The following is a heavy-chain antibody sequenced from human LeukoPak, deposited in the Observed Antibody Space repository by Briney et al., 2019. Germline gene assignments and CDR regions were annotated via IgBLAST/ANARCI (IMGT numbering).Heavy chain of an antibody. CDR1: GFPVSTKY. CDR2: IYSGGST. D-gene: IGHD6-13*01. J-gene: IGHJ4*02. V-gene: IGHV3-53*01. Sequence: GGSLRLSCAASGFPVSTKYISWVRQAPGKGLEWVSIIYSGGSTYYADSVKGRFTIFRDNSKNTLYLQMNSLRAEDTAIYYCAKPHDSGWWMFDYWGQGTLVTVSS. CDR3: AKPHDSGWWMFDY.